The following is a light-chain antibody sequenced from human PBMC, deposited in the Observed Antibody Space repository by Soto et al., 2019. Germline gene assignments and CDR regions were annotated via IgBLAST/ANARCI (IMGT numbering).Light chain of an antibody. CDR2: DAS. Sequence: EIVLTQSPATLSLSAGERATLSCRASQSVSSYLAWYQQKPGQAPRLLIYDASNRATGIPARFSGSGSGTDFTLTISSLEPEDFAVYFCQQRINWPLTFGGGTKVELK. J-gene: IGKJ4*01. CDR3: QQRINWPLT. V-gene: IGKV3-11*01. CDR1: QSVSSY.